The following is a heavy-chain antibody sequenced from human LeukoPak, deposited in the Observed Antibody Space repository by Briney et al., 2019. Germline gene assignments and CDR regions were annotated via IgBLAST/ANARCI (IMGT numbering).Heavy chain of an antibody. Sequence: GGSLRLSCAASGFIVSNNYMNWVRQAPGKGLEWVSIIYSGGGTYYADSVKGRFTISRDNSKNTLYLQMNSLRAEDTAVSYCARVFWEKDGFIGAFDIWGQGTMVTVSS. D-gene: IGHD3-3*01. CDR3: ARVFWEKDGFIGAFDI. CDR2: IYSGGGT. J-gene: IGHJ3*02. V-gene: IGHV3-53*01. CDR1: GFIVSNNY.